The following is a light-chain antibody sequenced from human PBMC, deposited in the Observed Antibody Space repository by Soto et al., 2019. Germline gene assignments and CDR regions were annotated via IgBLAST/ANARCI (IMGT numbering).Light chain of an antibody. J-gene: IGLJ1*01. V-gene: IGLV2-14*01. Sequence: QSVLTKPASVSGSPGQSITISCTGTSSDVGGYNYVSWYQQHLGKAPKLMIYEVSNRPSGVSNRFSGSKSGNTASLNISGLQAEDEADYYCSSYTSSSTLYVFGTGTKLTVL. CDR3: SSYTSSSTLYV. CDR2: EVS. CDR1: SSDVGGYNY.